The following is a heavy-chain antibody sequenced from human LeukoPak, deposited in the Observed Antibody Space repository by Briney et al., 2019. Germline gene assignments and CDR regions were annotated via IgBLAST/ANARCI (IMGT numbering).Heavy chain of an antibody. V-gene: IGHV4-38-2*01. D-gene: IGHD1-14*01. CDR2: INRSGNT. CDR3: ASRQHEPNSPFDM. J-gene: IGHJ3*02. Sequence: SETLSLTCAVSGYSISSGYYWGWIRQPPGKGLERIVDINRSGNTYYSPSLKSRVAISVDTSKNQFSLKLTSVTAADTAVYYCASRQHEPNSPFDMWGQGTKVTVSS. CDR1: GYSISSGYY.